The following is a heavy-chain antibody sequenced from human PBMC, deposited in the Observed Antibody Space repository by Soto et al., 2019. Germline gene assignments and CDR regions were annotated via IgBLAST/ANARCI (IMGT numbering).Heavy chain of an antibody. CDR3: AGRYGGALDY. J-gene: IGHJ4*02. D-gene: IGHD4-17*01. CDR2: IYYNGNT. V-gene: IGHV4-61*05. CDR1: GGSISSSSYY. Sequence: ETLCVTCTVSGGSISSSSYYWSWIRQPPGKGLEWIGYIYYNGNTNYNPSLKSRVTISVDTSKNQFSLKLSSVTAADTAVYYCAGRYGGALDYWGQGTLVTVSS.